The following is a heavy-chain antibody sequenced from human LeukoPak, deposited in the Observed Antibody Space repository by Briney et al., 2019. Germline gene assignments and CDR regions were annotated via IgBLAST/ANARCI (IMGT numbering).Heavy chain of an antibody. CDR3: AKDPSHSEFYYGSGTYFDY. V-gene: IGHV3-30*02. D-gene: IGHD3-10*01. Sequence: GGSLRLSCAASGLTFSNYGMHWVRQAPGKGLEWVTFIQYDGSDKKYVDSVKGRFTVSRDNSKNTVYLQMNSLSAEDTAVYYCAKDPSHSEFYYGSGTYFDYWGQGTLVTVSS. J-gene: IGHJ4*02. CDR2: IQYDGSDK. CDR1: GLTFSNYG.